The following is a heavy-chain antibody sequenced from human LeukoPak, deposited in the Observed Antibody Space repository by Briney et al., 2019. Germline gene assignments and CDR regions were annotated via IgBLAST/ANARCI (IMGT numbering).Heavy chain of an antibody. Sequence: GGSLRLSCAASGFTVSSNYMSWVRQAPGKGLEWVSVIYSGGSTYYADSVKGRFTISRDNSKNTLYLQMNSLRAEDTAVYYCARAPSEIGGYYPEYFRHWGQGTLVTVSS. CDR3: ARAPSEIGGYYPEYFRH. CDR1: GFTVSSNY. J-gene: IGHJ1*01. CDR2: IYSGGST. D-gene: IGHD3-22*01. V-gene: IGHV3-53*01.